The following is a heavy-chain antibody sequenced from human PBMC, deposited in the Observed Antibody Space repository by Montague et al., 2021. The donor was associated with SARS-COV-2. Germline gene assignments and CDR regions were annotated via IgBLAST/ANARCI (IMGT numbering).Heavy chain of an antibody. D-gene: IGHD5-18*01. CDR1: SGSFGGYY. Sequence: SETLSLTCVVYSGSFGGYYWGCINHTPGTRPAWVGEINHNVSTNXTPSLKSRVTISVNTSKKKFSLRLNSVTAADTAVYYCARGGGYSYGALDYLGQGTLVTVSS. V-gene: IGHV4-34*01. J-gene: IGHJ4*02. CDR3: ARGGGYSYGALDY. CDR2: INHNVST.